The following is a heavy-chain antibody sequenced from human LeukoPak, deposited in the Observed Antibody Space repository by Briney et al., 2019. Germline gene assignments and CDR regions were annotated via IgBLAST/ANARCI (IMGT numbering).Heavy chain of an antibody. Sequence: PGGSLRLSCAASGFTVSSNYMSWVRQAPGKGLEWVSVIYSGGSTYYADSVKGRFTISRDNSKNTLYLRMNSLRAEDTAVYYCARESDYPDIDYWGQGTLVTVSS. J-gene: IGHJ4*02. V-gene: IGHV3-66*01. D-gene: IGHD4/OR15-4a*01. CDR3: ARESDYPDIDY. CDR1: GFTVSSNY. CDR2: IYSGGST.